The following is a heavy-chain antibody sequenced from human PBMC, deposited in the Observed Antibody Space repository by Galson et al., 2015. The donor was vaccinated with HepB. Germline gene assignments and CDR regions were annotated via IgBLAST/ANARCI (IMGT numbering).Heavy chain of an antibody. CDR2: IYYSGST. CDR1: GGSISSYY. V-gene: IGHV4-59*01. J-gene: IGHJ5*02. CDR3: AREERADYGDYHNWFDP. Sequence: TLSLTCTVSGGSISSYYWSWIRQPPGKGLEWIGYIYYSGSTNYNPSLKSRVTISVDTSKNQFSLKLSSVTAADTAVYYCAREERADYGDYHNWFDPWGQGTLVTVSS. D-gene: IGHD4-17*01.